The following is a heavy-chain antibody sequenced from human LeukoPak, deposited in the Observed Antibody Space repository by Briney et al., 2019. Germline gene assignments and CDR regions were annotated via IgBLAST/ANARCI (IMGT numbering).Heavy chain of an antibody. CDR3: ARPGIAVAGTWFY. CDR2: IKQDGSEK. CDR1: GFTFSSYA. V-gene: IGHV3-7*01. Sequence: PGGSLRLSCAASGFTFSSYAMSWVRQAPGKGLEWVANIKQDGSEKYYVDSVKGRFTISRDNAKNSLYLQMNSLRAEDTAVYYCARPGIAVAGTWFYWGQGTLVTVSS. D-gene: IGHD6-19*01. J-gene: IGHJ4*02.